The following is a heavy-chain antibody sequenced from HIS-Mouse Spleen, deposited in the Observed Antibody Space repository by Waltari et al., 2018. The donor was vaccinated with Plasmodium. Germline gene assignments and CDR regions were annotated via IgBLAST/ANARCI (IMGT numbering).Heavy chain of an antibody. J-gene: IGHJ3*02. CDR3: AREDNDAFDI. CDR2: IGTAGDT. D-gene: IGHD1-20*01. Sequence: EVQLVESGGGLVQPGGSLRLSCAASGFTFSSYDMHWVRQATGKGLECGSAIGTAGDTYYPGSVKGRFTISRENAKNSLYLQMNSLRAGDTAVYYCAREDNDAFDIWGQGTMVTVSS. CDR1: GFTFSSYD. V-gene: IGHV3-13*01.